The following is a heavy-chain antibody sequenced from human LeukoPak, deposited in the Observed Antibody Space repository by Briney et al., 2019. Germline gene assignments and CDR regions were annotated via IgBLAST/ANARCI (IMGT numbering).Heavy chain of an antibody. CDR1: GYSFTNNY. Sequence: ASVKVSCKASGYSFTNNYIHWVRQAPGQGLEWMGWINTNTGNPTYAQGFTGRFVFSLDTSVSTAYLQISSLKAEDTAVYYCARVSPWFLFDYWGQGTLVTVSS. CDR2: INTNTGNP. D-gene: IGHD3-22*01. J-gene: IGHJ4*02. CDR3: ARVSPWFLFDY. V-gene: IGHV7-4-1*02.